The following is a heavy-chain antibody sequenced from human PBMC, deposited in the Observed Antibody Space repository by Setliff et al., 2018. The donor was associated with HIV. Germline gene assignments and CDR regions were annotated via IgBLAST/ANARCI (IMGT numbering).Heavy chain of an antibody. Sequence: SETLSLTCTVSGGFISTYYWTWIRQSPGKGLEWIGHVSYSGSTNYDPSLKSRVTISVDTSKNHFSLNLNSVTAADTAIYYCARRRPPPSGMYSSYYMDVWGKGTAVTVSS. CDR1: GGFISTYY. CDR2: VSYSGST. CDR3: ARRRPPPSGMYSSYYMDV. J-gene: IGHJ6*03. D-gene: IGHD1-26*01. V-gene: IGHV4-59*08.